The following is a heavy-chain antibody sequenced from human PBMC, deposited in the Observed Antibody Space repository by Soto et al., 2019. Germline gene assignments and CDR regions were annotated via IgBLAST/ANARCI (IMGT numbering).Heavy chain of an antibody. D-gene: IGHD1-20*01. Sequence: GGSLRLSCVASGFTFSSYAMSWVRQAPGKGLEWVSAISGSGGSTYYADSVKGRFTISRDNSKNTLYLQMNSLRAEDTAVYYCAKDGVMAPINYYMDVWGKGTTVTVSS. CDR1: GFTFSSYA. CDR3: AKDGVMAPINYYMDV. J-gene: IGHJ6*03. V-gene: IGHV3-23*01. CDR2: ISGSGGST.